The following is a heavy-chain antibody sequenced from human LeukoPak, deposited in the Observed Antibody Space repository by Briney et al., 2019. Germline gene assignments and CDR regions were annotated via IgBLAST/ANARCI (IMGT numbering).Heavy chain of an antibody. V-gene: IGHV3-7*01. CDR3: ARDRKVLLWFGESPWYFDY. Sequence: GGSLRLSCAASGFTFSSYWMSWVRQAPGKGLEWVANIKQDGSEKYYVDSVKGRFTISRDNAKNLLYLQMNSLRAEDTAVYYCARDRKVLLWFGESPWYFDYWGQGTLVTVSS. CDR2: IKQDGSEK. D-gene: IGHD3-10*01. CDR1: GFTFSSYW. J-gene: IGHJ4*02.